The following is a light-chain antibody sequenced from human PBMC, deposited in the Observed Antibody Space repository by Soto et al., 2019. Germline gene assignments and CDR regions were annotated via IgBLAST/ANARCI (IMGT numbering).Light chain of an antibody. Sequence: DIQLTQSPSFLSASVGDRVTVTCRASQGINSYLAWYQQKPGKAPKLLIYTASTLQSGVPSRFSGGGYGTEFTLTISSLQLEDFATYYCQQSHTNPLTFGGGTKVDIK. V-gene: IGKV1-9*01. CDR3: QQSHTNPLT. CDR2: TAS. J-gene: IGKJ4*01. CDR1: QGINSY.